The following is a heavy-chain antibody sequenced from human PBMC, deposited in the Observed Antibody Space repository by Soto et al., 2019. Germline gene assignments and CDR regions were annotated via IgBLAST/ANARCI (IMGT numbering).Heavy chain of an antibody. V-gene: IGHV3-30-3*01. CDR2: ISYDGSNK. CDR3: ARGHWSGYYTQNYYYYMDV. J-gene: IGHJ6*03. D-gene: IGHD3-3*01. CDR1: GFTFSSYA. Sequence: GGSLRLSCAASGFTFSSYAMHWVRQAPGKGLEWVAVISYDGSNKYYADSVKGRFTISRDNSKNTLYLQMNSLRAEDTAVYYCARGHWSGYYTQNYYYYMDVWGKGTTVTVSS.